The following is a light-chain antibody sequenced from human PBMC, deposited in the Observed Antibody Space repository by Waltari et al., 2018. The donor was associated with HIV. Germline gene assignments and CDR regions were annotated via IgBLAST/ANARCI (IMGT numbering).Light chain of an antibody. J-gene: IGLJ2*01. CDR3: SSYGGVASYLI. CDR2: DVN. Sequence: HSALTQPRSVSGSPGQSVTISCTGTSSDIGAYDYVSWFHKFPGRAPKLLIFDVNKRPSGVPDRFSGLPSGDTASLTISVLQPDDASDYFCSSYGGVASYLIFGGGTTLTVL. CDR1: SSDIGAYDY. V-gene: IGLV2-11*01.